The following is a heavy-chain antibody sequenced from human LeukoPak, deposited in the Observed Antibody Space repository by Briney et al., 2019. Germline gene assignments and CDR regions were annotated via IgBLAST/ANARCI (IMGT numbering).Heavy chain of an antibody. CDR2: ISASGNTV. CDR1: GFKFSVFA. D-gene: IGHD2-2*01. CDR3: ARDSYCSSTSCYRGHFDS. J-gene: IGHJ4*02. Sequence: GGSLRLSCEGSGFKFSVFAMNWVRQAPGKGLEWVSSISASGNTVDYSDSIKGRFTIPRDNIKKSVYLQMTSLRAEDTAVYYCARDSYCSSTSCYRGHFDSWGQGVLVTVSS. V-gene: IGHV3-21*01.